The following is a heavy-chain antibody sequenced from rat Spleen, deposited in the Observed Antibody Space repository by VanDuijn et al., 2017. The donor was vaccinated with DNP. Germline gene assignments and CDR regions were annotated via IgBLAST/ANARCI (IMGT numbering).Heavy chain of an antibody. J-gene: IGHJ4*01. CDR1: GFTFSNYY. D-gene: IGHD1-4*01. CDR2: ISTGGGNT. V-gene: IGHV5S23*01. Sequence: EVQLVESGGGLVQPGRSLKLSCAASGFTFSNYYMAWVRQAPTKGLEWVAYISTGGGNTYYRDSVKGRFTISRDNAKSTLYLQMDSLRSEDTATYYCARHVPGYNVMDAWGQGASVTVSS. CDR3: ARHVPGYNVMDA.